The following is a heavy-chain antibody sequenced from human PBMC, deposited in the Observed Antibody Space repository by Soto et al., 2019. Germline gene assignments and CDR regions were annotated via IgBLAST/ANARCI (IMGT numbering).Heavy chain of an antibody. V-gene: IGHV3-64D*06. J-gene: IGHJ4*02. CDR1: GFTFSNYA. Sequence: HPGGSLRLSCAASGFTFSNYAVTWVRQAPGKGLEYVSTISSSGGTTYYADSVKGRFTISRDNSKNTLYLQMSSLRAEDTAVYYCVKGYSSSWYVWFDYWGQGTLVTVSS. CDR3: VKGYSSSWYVWFDY. D-gene: IGHD6-13*01. CDR2: ISSSGGTT.